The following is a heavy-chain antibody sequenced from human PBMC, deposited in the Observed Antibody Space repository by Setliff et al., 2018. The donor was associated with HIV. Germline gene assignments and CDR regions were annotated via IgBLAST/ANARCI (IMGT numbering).Heavy chain of an antibody. Sequence: PGGSLRLSCAASGFTFSSYSMNWVRQAPGKGLEWVSYISSSSSTIYYADSVKGRFTISRDNAKNSLYLQMNSLRAEGTAVYYCARILLWFGELDDYWGQGTLVTVS. CDR2: ISSSSSTI. J-gene: IGHJ4*02. V-gene: IGHV3-48*04. CDR1: GFTFSSYS. CDR3: ARILLWFGELDDY. D-gene: IGHD3-10*01.